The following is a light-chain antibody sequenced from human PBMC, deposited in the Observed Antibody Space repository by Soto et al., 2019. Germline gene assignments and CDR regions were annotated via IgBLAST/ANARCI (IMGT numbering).Light chain of an antibody. J-gene: IGKJ3*01. V-gene: IGKV3-20*01. Sequence: EIVLTQSPDTLSLSPGERATLSCTAIESVTSSCLAWYQRKAGQAPRLLIHTTSTRATDIPDRFSGSGSGTDFTLTISRLEPEDFAVYYCQQCGGSPLFSFGPGTKVDIK. CDR3: QQCGGSPLFS. CDR1: ESVTSSC. CDR2: TTS.